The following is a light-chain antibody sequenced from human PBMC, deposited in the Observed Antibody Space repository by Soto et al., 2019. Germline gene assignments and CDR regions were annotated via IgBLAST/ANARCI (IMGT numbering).Light chain of an antibody. CDR2: EVS. Sequence: QSALTQPPSASGSPGQSVTISCTGTSSAVGTYNYVSWYQKHPGKAPKLMIYEVSKRPSGVPDRFSGSKAGNTASLTVAGLQTEDEAYYYCSSYAGSNVVFGGGTKLTVL. J-gene: IGLJ2*01. V-gene: IGLV2-8*01. CDR3: SSYAGSNVV. CDR1: SSAVGTYNY.